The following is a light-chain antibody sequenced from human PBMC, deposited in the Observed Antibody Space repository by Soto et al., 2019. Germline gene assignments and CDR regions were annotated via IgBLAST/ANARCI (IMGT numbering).Light chain of an antibody. CDR1: QSVNSN. J-gene: IGKJ4*01. V-gene: IGKV3-15*01. CDR3: QQYDNWPLT. CDR2: GAS. Sequence: EIVMTQPPATLSVFPGERGTLSCRASQSVNSNLAWYQQKAGQAPRLLIYGASTRATGIPARFSGSGSGTEFTLTITSLQSEDFAVYYCQQYDNWPLTFGGGTKVEIK.